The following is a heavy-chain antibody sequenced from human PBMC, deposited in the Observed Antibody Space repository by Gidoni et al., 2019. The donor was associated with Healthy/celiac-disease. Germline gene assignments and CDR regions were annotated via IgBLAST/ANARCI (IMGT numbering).Heavy chain of an antibody. V-gene: IGHV5-51*03. CDR3: AREGQDYADYSGWFDP. CDR2: IYPRDSET. CDR1: GYNFNSYW. J-gene: IGHJ5*02. Sequence: EVQLVQSGAEVKKPGESLKISCKGSGYNFNSYWIGWVRQMPGKGLEWMGIIYPRDSETRYSPSFQGQVTISADKSISTAYLQWSSLKASDTAIYYCAREGQDYADYSGWFDPWGQGTLVTVSS. D-gene: IGHD4-17*01.